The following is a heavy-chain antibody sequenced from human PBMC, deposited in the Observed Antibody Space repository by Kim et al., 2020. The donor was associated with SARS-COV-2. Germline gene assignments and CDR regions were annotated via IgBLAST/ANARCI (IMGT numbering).Heavy chain of an antibody. CDR2: TI. CDR3: ARDRGSGFDY. D-gene: IGHD3-10*01. V-gene: IGHV3-11*01. Sequence: TIYDADSVKGRFTISRDNAKNSLYLQMNSLRAEDTAVYYCARDRGSGFDYWGQGTLVTVSS. J-gene: IGHJ4*02.